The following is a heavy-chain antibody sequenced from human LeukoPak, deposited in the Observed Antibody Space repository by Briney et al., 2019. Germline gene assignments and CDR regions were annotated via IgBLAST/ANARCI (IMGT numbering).Heavy chain of an antibody. CDR3: ARRRGYGDSTGDNWFDP. CDR2: IYPGDSDT. CDR1: GYTFTNYW. D-gene: IGHD4-17*01. Sequence: GESLKISCKGSGYTFTNYWIGWVRQMPGKGLEWMGIIYPGDSDTRYSPSFQGQVTISADKSISTAYLQWSSLKASDTAMYYCARRRGYGDSTGDNWFDPWGQGTLVTVSS. J-gene: IGHJ5*02. V-gene: IGHV5-51*01.